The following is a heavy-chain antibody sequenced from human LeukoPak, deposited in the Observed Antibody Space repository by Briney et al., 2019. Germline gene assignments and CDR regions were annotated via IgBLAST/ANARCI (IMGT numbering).Heavy chain of an antibody. Sequence: GGALRLSCAASGFIFSSYGMHWVRQAPGKGLEWVAFIRYDGTNKYYADSVKGRFTISRDDSKNTLYLQISSLRAEDTAVYYCAKEKSSGWHDAFDIGGQGTTVTVSS. CDR2: IRYDGTNK. D-gene: IGHD6-19*01. CDR1: GFIFSSYG. J-gene: IGHJ3*02. CDR3: AKEKSSGWHDAFDI. V-gene: IGHV3-30*02.